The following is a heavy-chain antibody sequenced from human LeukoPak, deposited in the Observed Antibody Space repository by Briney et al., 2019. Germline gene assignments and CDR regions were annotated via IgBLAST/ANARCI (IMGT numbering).Heavy chain of an antibody. CDR2: IYPADSDT. CDR3: ARLLGERYFDY. Sequence: GESLKTSCKGSGYSFTNYWNGWVRQLPGKGVGWVGIIYPADSDTRYSPSFQGQVTISADKSISTAYLQWSSLKASDTAMYYCARLLGERYFDYWGQGTLVTVSS. D-gene: IGHD3-10*01. CDR1: GYSFTNYW. J-gene: IGHJ4*02. V-gene: IGHV5-51*01.